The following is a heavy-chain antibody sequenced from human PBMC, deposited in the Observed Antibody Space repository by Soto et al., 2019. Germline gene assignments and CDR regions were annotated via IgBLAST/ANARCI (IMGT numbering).Heavy chain of an antibody. CDR3: ARRRGAGGHFDY. D-gene: IGHD2-15*01. V-gene: IGHV3-23*01. J-gene: IGHJ4*02. CDR1: GFTFSSYA. CDR2: GSIGGST. Sequence: DVKLLESGGGLVKPEGSRRLSCAAYGFTFSSYAMGWVRQGPGKGLEWVEVGSIGGSTHYADAVRGRFTISRDNSKNTLSLQLNSPTAEDTAVYCCARRRGAGGHFDYWGQGALVTVSS.